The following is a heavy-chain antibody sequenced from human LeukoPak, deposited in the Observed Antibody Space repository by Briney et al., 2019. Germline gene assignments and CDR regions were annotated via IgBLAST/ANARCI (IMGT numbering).Heavy chain of an antibody. CDR2: INPSGGST. V-gene: IGHV1-46*01. CDR3: ARAYCSSTSCYYVDY. CDR1: GYTFTSYY. D-gene: IGHD2-2*01. Sequence: ASVKVSCKASGYTFTSYYMHWVRQAPGQGLEWMGIINPSGGSTSYAQKFQGRVTMTRDTSTSTVYMELSSLRSEDTAVYYCARAYCSSTSCYYVDYWGQGTLVTVSS. J-gene: IGHJ4*02.